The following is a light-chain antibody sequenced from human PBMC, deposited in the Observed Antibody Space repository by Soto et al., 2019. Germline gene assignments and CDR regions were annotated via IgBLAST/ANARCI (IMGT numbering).Light chain of an antibody. CDR3: QQYNNWPPIT. J-gene: IGKJ5*01. CDR1: HSVRSS. V-gene: IGKV3-15*01. Sequence: EVVMTQSPVTLSVSPCEIATLSCSSSHSVRSSVAWYQQKPGQAPRLLFYGASTRATGIPARFSGSGSGTEFTLTISSLQSEDVAVYYCQQYNNWPPITFGQGTRLEIK. CDR2: GAS.